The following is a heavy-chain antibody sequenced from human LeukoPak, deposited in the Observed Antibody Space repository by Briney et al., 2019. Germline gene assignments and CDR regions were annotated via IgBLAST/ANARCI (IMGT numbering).Heavy chain of an antibody. V-gene: IGHV1-69*05. CDR3: ARGGITIFGVVPNWFDP. Sequence: ASVKVSCKASGGTFSSYAISWVRQAPGQGLEWMGGIIPIIGTANYAQKFQGRVTITTDESTSTAYMELSSLRSEDTAVYYCARGGITIFGVVPNWFDPWGQGTLVTVSS. J-gene: IGHJ5*02. D-gene: IGHD3-3*01. CDR1: GGTFSSYA. CDR2: IIPIIGTA.